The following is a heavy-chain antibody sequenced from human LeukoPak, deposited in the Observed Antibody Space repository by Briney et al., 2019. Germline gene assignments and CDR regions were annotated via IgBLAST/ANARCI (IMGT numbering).Heavy chain of an antibody. J-gene: IGHJ4*02. CDR3: ATVRGSGWRMDY. CDR1: GYTLTELS. V-gene: IGHV1-24*01. Sequence: ASVKVSCKVSGYTLTELSMHWVRQAPGKGIEWMGGFDPEDGETIYAQKFQGRVTMTEDTSTDTAYMELSSLGSEDTAVYYCATVRGSGWRMDYWGQGTLVTVSS. D-gene: IGHD6-19*01. CDR2: FDPEDGET.